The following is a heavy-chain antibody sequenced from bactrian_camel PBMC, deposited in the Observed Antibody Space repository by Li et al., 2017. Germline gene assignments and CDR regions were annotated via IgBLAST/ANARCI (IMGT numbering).Heavy chain of an antibody. Sequence: HVQLVESGGGAVQAGRSLRLSCQFTTDGNSGYALAWFRQAPRKKREGVASIEADGTTKYANSVRGRFTISKENAKNTLYLQMTNLKPDDTNTYFCAAEAHSYNPCWARGDFGYWGQGTQVTVS. J-gene: IGHJ6*01. V-gene: IGHV3-3*01. CDR3: AAEAHSYNPCWARGDFGY. CDR1: TDGNSGYA. CDR2: IEADGTT. D-gene: IGHD5*01.